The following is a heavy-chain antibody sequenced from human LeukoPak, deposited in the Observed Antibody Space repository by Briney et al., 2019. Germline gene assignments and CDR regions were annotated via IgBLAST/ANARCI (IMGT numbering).Heavy chain of an antibody. CDR1: GGSISSYD. V-gene: IGHV4-59*12. J-gene: IGHJ6*02. D-gene: IGHD3-22*01. CDR3: ARGWDSSGYYHYYYYYGMDV. Sequence: SETLSLTCTVSGGSISSYDWSWIRQPPGKGLEWIGYIYYSGSTNYNPSLKSRVTISVDTSKNQFSLKLSSVTAADTAVYYCARGWDSSGYYHYYYYYGMDVWGQGTTVTVSS. CDR2: IYYSGST.